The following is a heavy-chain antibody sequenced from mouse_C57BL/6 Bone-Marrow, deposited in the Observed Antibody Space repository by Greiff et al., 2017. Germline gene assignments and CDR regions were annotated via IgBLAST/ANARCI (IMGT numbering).Heavy chain of an antibody. Sequence: QVQLQQSGPELVKPGASVKISCKASGYAFSSSWMNWVKQRPGKGLEWIGRIYPGDGDTNNNGKFKGKATLTADKSSSTAYMRLSSLTSEDSAVYYCAGEGGVVHFDDWGQGTTLTVSS. CDR1: GYAFSSSW. CDR3: AGEGGVVHFDD. D-gene: IGHD1-1*01. J-gene: IGHJ2*01. V-gene: IGHV1-82*01. CDR2: IYPGDGDT.